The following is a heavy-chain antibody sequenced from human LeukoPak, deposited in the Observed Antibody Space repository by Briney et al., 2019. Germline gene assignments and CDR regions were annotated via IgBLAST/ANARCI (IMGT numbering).Heavy chain of an antibody. CDR1: GGTFSSYA. CDR2: IIPIFGTA. CDR3: ARGWLRVPGYYYMDV. D-gene: IGHD5-24*01. Sequence: SVKVSCKASGGTFSSYAISWVRQAPGQGLEWMGGIIPIFGTANYAQKSQGRVSITADESTSTAYMELSSLRSEDTAVYYCARGWLRVPGYYYMDVWGKGTTVTVSS. J-gene: IGHJ6*03. V-gene: IGHV1-69*13.